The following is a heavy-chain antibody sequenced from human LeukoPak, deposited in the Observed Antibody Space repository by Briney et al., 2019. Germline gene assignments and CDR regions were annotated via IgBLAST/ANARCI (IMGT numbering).Heavy chain of an antibody. CDR1: GGSINNYY. V-gene: IGHV4-59*01. J-gene: IGHJ4*02. CDR2: IHYSGST. D-gene: IGHD6-13*01. CDR3: AREIGAAGR. Sequence: SETLSLTCTVSGGSINNYYWSWIRQPPGKGLEWIGYIHYSGSTNYNPSLKSRVTISLDTSKNQFSLKLTSVTAADTAVYYCAREIGAAGRWGQGTLVTVSS.